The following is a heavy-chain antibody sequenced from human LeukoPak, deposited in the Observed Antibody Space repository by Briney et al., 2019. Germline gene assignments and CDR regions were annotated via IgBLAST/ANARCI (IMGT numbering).Heavy chain of an antibody. Sequence: GGSLRLSCAASGFTFSSYWMHWVRQAPGKGLLWVSRINGDGSITSTADSVKGRFTISRDNAKNTLYLQLNSLRAEDTAIYYCARGGSYVHYWGQGTLGTVSS. J-gene: IGHJ4*02. V-gene: IGHV3-74*01. CDR2: INGDGSIT. CDR1: GFTFSSYW. D-gene: IGHD1-26*01. CDR3: ARGGSYVHY.